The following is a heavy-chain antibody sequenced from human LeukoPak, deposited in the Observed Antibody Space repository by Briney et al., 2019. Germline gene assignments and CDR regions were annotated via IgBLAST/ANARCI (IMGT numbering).Heavy chain of an antibody. CDR3: ARDSRTTTAFDI. CDR2: VYYSGST. D-gene: IGHD1-1*01. CDR1: GGSISTYY. J-gene: IGHJ3*02. Sequence: SETLSLTCTVPGGSISTYYWSWIRQPPGKGLDWIGYVYYSGSTNYNPSLKSRVTISVDTSKNQFSLKLCSVTTADTAVYHCARDSRTTTAFDIWGQGTMVTVSS. V-gene: IGHV4-59*01.